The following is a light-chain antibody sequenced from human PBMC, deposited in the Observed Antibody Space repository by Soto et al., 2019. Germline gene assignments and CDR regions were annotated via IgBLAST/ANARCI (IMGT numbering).Light chain of an antibody. J-gene: IGLJ1*01. Sequence: QSALIQPPSVSGPPGQSVTISCTGTSIDVGSYDYVSWYQQHPGTVPKPMIYNVNTQPSGVPDRFSGSKSGNTASMTISGLHSEDEDNYYCCSYTSSANPVGPRAKVTVL. CDR1: SIDVGSYDY. V-gene: IGLV2-11*01. CDR2: NVN. CDR3: CSYTSSANP.